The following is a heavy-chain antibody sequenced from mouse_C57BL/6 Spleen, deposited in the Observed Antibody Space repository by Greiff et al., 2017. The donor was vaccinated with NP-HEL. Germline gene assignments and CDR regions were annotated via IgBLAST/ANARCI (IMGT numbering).Heavy chain of an antibody. CDR3: ARAELTHHFDY. J-gene: IGHJ2*01. CDR1: GYTFTSYD. D-gene: IGHD2-12*01. Sequence: VQLQQSGAELVMPGASVKLSCKASGYTFTSYDINWVKQRPGQGLEWIGWICPRDGSTKYNEKFKGKATLTVDTASSTAYMDRHSLTSEDSAVYFCARAELTHHFDYWGQGTTLTVAS. CDR2: ICPRDGST. V-gene: IGHV1-85*01.